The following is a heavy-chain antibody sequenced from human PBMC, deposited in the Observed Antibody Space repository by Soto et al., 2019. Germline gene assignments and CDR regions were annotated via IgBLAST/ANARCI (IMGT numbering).Heavy chain of an antibody. J-gene: IGHJ1*01. CDR3: TTGLRWWRYF. D-gene: IGHD2-2*01. CDR2: IKSNTDGAAT. Sequence: PGGSLRLSCAACAFTFSNAWVTWVRQAPGRGLQWVGRIKSNTDGAATDYAASVKGRFTISRDDSKNAVYLQMNSLRTEDTAMFYCTTGLRWWRYFWGQGSVVTVSS. V-gene: IGHV3-15*01. CDR1: AFTFSNAW.